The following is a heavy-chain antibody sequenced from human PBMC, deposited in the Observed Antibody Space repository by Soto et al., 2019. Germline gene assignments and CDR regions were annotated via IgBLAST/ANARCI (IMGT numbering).Heavy chain of an antibody. CDR3: AAKYNWNYRPPNGFDP. J-gene: IGHJ5*02. CDR1: GGTFSSYA. D-gene: IGHD1-7*01. CDR2: IIPIFGTA. Sequence: QVQLVQSGAEVKKPGSSVKVSCKASGGTFSSYAISWVRQAPGQGLEWMGGIIPIFGTANYAQKFQGRVTITADESTSTAYMELSSLRYEDTAVYYCAAKYNWNYRPPNGFDPWGQGNMVTVSS. V-gene: IGHV1-69*01.